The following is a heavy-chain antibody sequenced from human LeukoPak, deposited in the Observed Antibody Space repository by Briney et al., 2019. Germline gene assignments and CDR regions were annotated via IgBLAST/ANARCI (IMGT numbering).Heavy chain of an antibody. CDR2: INTDGSTT. V-gene: IGHV3-74*01. CDR3: ARGRGGSYHY. CDR1: GFIFSNDW. Sequence: GGSLRLSCAASGFIFSNDWMHWVRQAPGKGLVWVSRINTDGSTTTHADSVKGRFTISRDNAKNTLYLQMNSLRVEDTAVYYCARGRGGSYHYWGQGTLVTVSS. D-gene: IGHD1-26*01. J-gene: IGHJ4*02.